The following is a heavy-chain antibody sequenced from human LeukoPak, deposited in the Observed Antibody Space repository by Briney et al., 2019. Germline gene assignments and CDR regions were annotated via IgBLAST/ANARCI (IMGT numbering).Heavy chain of an antibody. V-gene: IGHV5-51*01. CDR2: IYPGDSDT. Sequence: GESLQIPCKGAGYIFTSYWIGWVRQMPGKGLEWMGIIYPGDSDTRYSPSFQGQVTISADKSISTAYLQWSSLKASATAMYYCARRRNYGGNRDFDYWGQGTLVTVSS. CDR1: GYIFTSYW. CDR3: ARRRNYGGNRDFDY. D-gene: IGHD4-23*01. J-gene: IGHJ4*02.